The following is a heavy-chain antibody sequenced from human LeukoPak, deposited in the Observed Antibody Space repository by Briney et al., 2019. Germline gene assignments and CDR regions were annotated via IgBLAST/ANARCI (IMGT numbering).Heavy chain of an antibody. D-gene: IGHD3-10*01. CDR2: IYYSGST. Sequence: PSDTLSLPCTVSGDSMTTYYWSWLRQPPGKGVECIGYIYYSGSTNYNPSLKRRVTMSVDTSKNQFSLKLSSVTAADTAVYYWARSGVAGCWFDPWGQGTLVTVSS. V-gene: IGHV4-59*07. J-gene: IGHJ5*02. CDR3: ARSGVAGCWFDP. CDR1: GDSMTTYY.